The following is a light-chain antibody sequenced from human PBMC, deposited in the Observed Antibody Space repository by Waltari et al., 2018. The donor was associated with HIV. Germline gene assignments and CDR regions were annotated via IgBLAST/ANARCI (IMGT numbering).Light chain of an antibody. Sequence: QSLLTQPPSVSAAPGQHVDISSPGSRSDIGATLVPCYQHLPGGAPKLLIYDNHKRPSGVPDRFSASRSGTSATLDIAGIQTGDEGHYFCATWDNSLSIGLFGGGTKVTVL. V-gene: IGLV1-51*01. CDR1: RSDIGATL. CDR3: ATWDNSLSIGL. CDR2: DNH. J-gene: IGLJ3*02.